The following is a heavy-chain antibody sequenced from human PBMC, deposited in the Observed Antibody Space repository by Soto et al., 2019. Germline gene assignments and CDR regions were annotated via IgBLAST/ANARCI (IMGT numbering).Heavy chain of an antibody. CDR3: ARVGQVTIDAFDI. CDR2: ISSSSSYI. J-gene: IGHJ3*02. CDR1: GFTFSSYS. Sequence: PGGSLRLSCAASGFTFSSYSMNWVRQAPGKGLEWVSSISSSSSYIYYADSVKGRFTISRDNAKNSLYLQMNSLRAEDTAVYYCARVGQVTIDAFDIWGQGTMVTVSS. V-gene: IGHV3-21*01. D-gene: IGHD2-21*02.